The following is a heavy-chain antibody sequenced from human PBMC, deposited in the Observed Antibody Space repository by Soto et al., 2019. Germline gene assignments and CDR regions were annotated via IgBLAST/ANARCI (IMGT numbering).Heavy chain of an antibody. CDR3: PRSGWGGPSGK. J-gene: IGHJ4*01. D-gene: IGHD6-25*01. CDR1: GGPFSSYT. Sequence: QVQLVQSGAEVKKPGSSVKVSCRATGGPFSSYTFTWVRQASGQGLEWMGRIIPVLGLANYAQKFQDRVTITADNSTGTVYMQLRVLISEDTAVYYCPRSGWGGPSGKWRQGSLVTVSS. CDR2: IIPVLGLA. V-gene: IGHV1-69*02.